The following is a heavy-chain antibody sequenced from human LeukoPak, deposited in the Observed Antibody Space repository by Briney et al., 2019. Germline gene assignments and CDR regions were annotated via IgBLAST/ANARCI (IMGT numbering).Heavy chain of an antibody. CDR2: IYHSGST. CDR3: ARNRSLTTTPGFDH. J-gene: IGHJ4*02. D-gene: IGHD4-11*01. V-gene: IGHV4-38-2*01. CDR1: GYSNRCGDY. Sequence: SETLSLTCAVSGYSNRCGDYWGLIRQSPGKGLERIGSIYHSGSTHYNPSLKSRVTISADTSKNQFSLMLSSVTAADTAVYYCARNRSLTTTPGFDHWGQGTLVTVSS.